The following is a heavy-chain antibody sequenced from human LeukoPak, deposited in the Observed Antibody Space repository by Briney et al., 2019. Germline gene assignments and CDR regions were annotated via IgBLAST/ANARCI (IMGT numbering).Heavy chain of an antibody. CDR1: GGSFSGYY. J-gene: IGHJ4*02. CDR3: ARLTFGGVIVIWGTREFDY. D-gene: IGHD3-16*02. V-gene: IGHV4-34*01. Sequence: SSETLSLTCAVYGGSFSGYYWSWIRQPPGKGLEWIGEINHSGSTNYNPSLKSRVTISVDTSKNQFSLKLSSVTAADTAVYYCARLTFGGVIVIWGTREFDYWGQGTLVTVSS. CDR2: INHSGST.